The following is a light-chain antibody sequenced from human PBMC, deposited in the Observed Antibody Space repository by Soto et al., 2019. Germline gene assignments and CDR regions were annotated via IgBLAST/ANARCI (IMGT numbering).Light chain of an antibody. Sequence: DIQMTQSPSTLSASVGARVTITCRASQSISSWLAWYQQKPGKAPKLLIYAASSLESGVPSRFSGSGSGTDFTLTNSSLQPDDFATYYCQHYNSYPWTFGQGTKVEIK. CDR1: QSISSW. J-gene: IGKJ1*01. V-gene: IGKV1-5*01. CDR3: QHYNSYPWT. CDR2: AAS.